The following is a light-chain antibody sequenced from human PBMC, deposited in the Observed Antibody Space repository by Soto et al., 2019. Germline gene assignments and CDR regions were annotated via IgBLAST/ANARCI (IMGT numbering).Light chain of an antibody. CDR1: SSDVGGYNY. J-gene: IGLJ2*01. CDR3: SSDTSSSTLVI. Sequence: QSALTQPASVSGSPGQSITISCTGTSSDVGGYNYVSWYQQHPGKAPKLMIYDVSNRPSGVSNRFSGSKSGNTASLTISGLKAEDEADYYCSSDTSSSTLVIFGGGTKLTVL. V-gene: IGLV2-14*01. CDR2: DVS.